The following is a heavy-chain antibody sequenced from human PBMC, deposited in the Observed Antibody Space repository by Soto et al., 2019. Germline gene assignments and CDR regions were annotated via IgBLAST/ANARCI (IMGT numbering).Heavy chain of an antibody. D-gene: IGHD6-13*01. CDR2: ISYDGSNK. J-gene: IGHJ5*02. CDR1: GFTFSSYA. Sequence: PGGSLRLSCAASGFTFSSYAMHWVRQAPGKGLEWVAVISYDGSNKYYADSVKGRFTISRDNSKNTLYLQMNSLRAEDTAVYYCARINIAADLLYNWFDPWGQGTLVTVSS. CDR3: ARINIAADLLYNWFDP. V-gene: IGHV3-30-3*01.